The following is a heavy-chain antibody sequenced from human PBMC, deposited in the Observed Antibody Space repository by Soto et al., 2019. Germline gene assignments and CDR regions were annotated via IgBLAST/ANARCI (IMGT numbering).Heavy chain of an antibody. D-gene: IGHD6-13*01. V-gene: IGHV3-23*01. Sequence: EVQLLESGGGLVQPGGSLRLSCAASGFTFSDYAMSWVRQAPGKGLEWVSGISGSGGSTYYADSVKGRFTISRDNSKNTLYLQMNSLRAEDTAVYYCAKDLAARQFGFDPWGQGTLVTVSS. CDR3: AKDLAARQFGFDP. CDR2: ISGSGGST. J-gene: IGHJ5*02. CDR1: GFTFSDYA.